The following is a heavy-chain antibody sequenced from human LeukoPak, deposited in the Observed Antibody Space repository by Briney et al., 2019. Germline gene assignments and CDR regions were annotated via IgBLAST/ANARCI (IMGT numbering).Heavy chain of an antibody. J-gene: IGHJ4*02. Sequence: SETLSLTCTVSAGSISNYYWSWIRHSPEKELQGIGYIYHSGIANYNPSLTSRVTFSVHTSKTQFSLKLASVTAADTAVYYCARGGGFGRPPGFWGQGTLVTVSS. D-gene: IGHD3-10*01. V-gene: IGHV4-59*01. CDR1: AGSISNYY. CDR3: ARGGGFGRPPGF. CDR2: IYHSGIA.